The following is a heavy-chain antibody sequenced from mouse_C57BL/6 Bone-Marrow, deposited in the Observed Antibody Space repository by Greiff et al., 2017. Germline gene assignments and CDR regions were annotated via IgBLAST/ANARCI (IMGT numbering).Heavy chain of an antibody. V-gene: IGHV1-66*01. Sequence: QVQLQQSGPELVKPGASVKISCKASGYSFTSYYIHWVKQRPGQGLEWIGWIYPGSGNTKYNEKFKGKATLTADTSSSTAYMQLSSLTSEDSAVYYCARNSYYDGSSWFAYWGQGTLVTVSA. CDR2: IYPGSGNT. CDR3: ARNSYYDGSSWFAY. J-gene: IGHJ3*01. D-gene: IGHD1-1*01. CDR1: GYSFTSYY.